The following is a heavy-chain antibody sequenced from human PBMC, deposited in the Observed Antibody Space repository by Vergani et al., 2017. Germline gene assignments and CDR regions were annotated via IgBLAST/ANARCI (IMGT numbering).Heavy chain of an antibody. D-gene: IGHD3-22*01. CDR3: ARDLEWFDTSGVNGF. CDR2: IKSKTDGGTT. J-gene: IGHJ3*01. Sequence: EVQLVESGGGLVKPGGSLRLSCAASGFTFSNAWMSWVRQAPGKGLEWVGRIKSKTDGGTTDYAAPVKGRFTISRDDSKNTLYLQMNSLKTEDTAVYYCARDLEWFDTSGVNGFWGQGTMVTVSS. CDR1: GFTFSNAW. V-gene: IGHV3-15*01.